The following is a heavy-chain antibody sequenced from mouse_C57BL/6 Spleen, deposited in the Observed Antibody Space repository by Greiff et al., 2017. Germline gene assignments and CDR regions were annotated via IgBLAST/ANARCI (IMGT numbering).Heavy chain of an antibody. Sequence: EVKVVESGPVLVKPGASVKMSCKASGYTFTDYYMNWVKQSHGKSLEWIGVINPYNGGTSYNQKFKGKATLTVDKSSSTAYMELNSLTSEDSAVYYCARPSYYDYDGGFAYWGQGTLVTVSA. V-gene: IGHV1-19*01. J-gene: IGHJ3*01. CDR1: GYTFTDYY. CDR3: ARPSYYDYDGGFAY. D-gene: IGHD2-4*01. CDR2: INPYNGGT.